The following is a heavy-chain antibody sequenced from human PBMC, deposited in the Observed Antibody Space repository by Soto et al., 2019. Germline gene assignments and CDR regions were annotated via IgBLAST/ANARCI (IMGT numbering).Heavy chain of an antibody. CDR2: IRSKPNTYAT. V-gene: IGHV3-73*02. J-gene: IGHJ2*01. D-gene: IGHD3-3*02. CDR3: TRIFWDEGYYFDV. Sequence: EVQLVESGGGLVQPGGSLELSCEASGFTFSGSAMHWVRHAAGKGLAWLGRIRSKPNTYATAYAASVKGRFTISRDESKNTAYLQMNSLKTEYTAVYYCTRIFWDEGYYFDVWGRGTLVTFSS. CDR1: GFTFSGSA.